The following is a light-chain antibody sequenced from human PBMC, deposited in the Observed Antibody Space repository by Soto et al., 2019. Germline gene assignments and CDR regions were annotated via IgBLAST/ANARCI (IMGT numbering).Light chain of an antibody. CDR1: SSDVGGYNY. Sequence: QSALTQPPSASGSPGQSVTISCTGTSSDVGGYNYVSWYQQHPGKAPKLMIYEVSERPSGVPDRFSGSKSSNTASLTVSGLQAEDEADYYCSSYTSSSTYVFGTGTKLTVL. CDR2: EVS. CDR3: SSYTSSSTYV. V-gene: IGLV2-8*01. J-gene: IGLJ1*01.